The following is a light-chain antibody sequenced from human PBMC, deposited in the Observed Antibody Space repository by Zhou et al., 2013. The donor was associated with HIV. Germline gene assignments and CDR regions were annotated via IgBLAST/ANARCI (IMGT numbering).Light chain of an antibody. CDR1: QSINDW. CDR3: QQYSSYPWT. Sequence: QMTQSPSTLSASVGDRVTITCRASQSINDWLAWYQQKPGKAPKLLMYKASTLERGVPSRFSGSGSGTDFSLTISSLQPEDFASYHCQQYSSYPWTFGQGTKVEI. V-gene: IGKV1-5*03. CDR2: KAS. J-gene: IGKJ1*01.